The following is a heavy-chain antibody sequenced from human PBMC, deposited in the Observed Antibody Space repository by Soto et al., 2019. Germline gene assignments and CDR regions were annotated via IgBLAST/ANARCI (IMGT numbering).Heavy chain of an antibody. J-gene: IGHJ5*02. V-gene: IGHV2-5*01. CDR2: IYWSDDK. Sequence: SGPTLVKPTQTLTLTCTFSGFSLRTSGVGVGWIRQPPGKALEWLALIYWSDDKRYSPSLKSRRSITKETYKNQVVLTMTNMDPVDTATYYCAHRFPELESALLSGYNWFDPWGQGTLVTVSS. CDR1: GFSLRTSGVG. D-gene: IGHD1-1*01. CDR3: AHRFPELESALLSGYNWFDP.